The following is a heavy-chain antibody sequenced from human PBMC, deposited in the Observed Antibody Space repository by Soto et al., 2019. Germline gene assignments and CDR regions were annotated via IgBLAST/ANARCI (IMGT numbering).Heavy chain of an antibody. D-gene: IGHD5-18*01. J-gene: IGHJ6*02. CDR1: GGSISSYY. CDR3: ARGPIYSYYYYGMDV. Sequence: PSETLSLTCTVSGGSISSYYWSWIRQPPGKGLEWIGYIYYSGSTNYNPSLKSRVTISVDTSKNQFSLKLSSVTAADTAVYHCARGPIYSYYYYGMDVWGQGTTVTVSS. V-gene: IGHV4-59*01. CDR2: IYYSGST.